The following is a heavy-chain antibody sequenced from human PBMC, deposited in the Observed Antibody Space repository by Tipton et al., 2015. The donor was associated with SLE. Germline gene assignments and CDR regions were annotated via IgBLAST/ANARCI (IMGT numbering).Heavy chain of an antibody. D-gene: IGHD3-3*01. J-gene: IGHJ3*01. V-gene: IGHV3-23*03. Sequence: SLRLSCVASGFAFSSDAMSWVRQAPGKGLEWVSIIYSGSDTTYYADSVKGRFTISRDNSKNTLYLQLNSLRAEDMAEYYCAKEDFTKSAFDVWGQGTLVTVSS. CDR1: GFAFSSDA. CDR3: AKEDFTKSAFDV. CDR2: IYSGSDTT.